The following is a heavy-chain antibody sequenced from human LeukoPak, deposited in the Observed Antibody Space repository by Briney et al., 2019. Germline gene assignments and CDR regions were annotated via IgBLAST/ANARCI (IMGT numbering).Heavy chain of an antibody. V-gene: IGHV1-46*03. CDR3: ARGSGDNWNLMAYRFDP. CDR2: INPSGGST. J-gene: IGHJ5*02. Sequence: ASVKVSCKASGYTFTSYYMHWVRQAPGQGLEWMGIINPSGGSTSYAQKFQGRVTMTRDTSTSTVYMELSSLRSEDTAVYYCARGSGDNWNLMAYRFDPWGQGTLVTVSS. CDR1: GYTFTSYY. D-gene: IGHD1-7*01.